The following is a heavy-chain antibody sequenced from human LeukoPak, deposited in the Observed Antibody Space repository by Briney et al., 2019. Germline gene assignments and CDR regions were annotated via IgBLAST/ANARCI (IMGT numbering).Heavy chain of an antibody. CDR2: MSSSNDNT. D-gene: IGHD6-13*01. CDR1: GYTLSSYG. Sequence: GASVKVSCKAAGYTLSSYGITWVRQAPGQGLEWMGWMSSSNDNTNYAQKLQGRVTMTTDTSTSTAYMELRSLRSGDTAIYYCARVYRFYNSWPYFDYWGQGTLVTVSS. CDR3: ARVYRFYNSWPYFDY. V-gene: IGHV1-18*01. J-gene: IGHJ4*02.